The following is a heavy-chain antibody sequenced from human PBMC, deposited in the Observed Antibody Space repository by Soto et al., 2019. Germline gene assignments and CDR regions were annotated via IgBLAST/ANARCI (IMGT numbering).Heavy chain of an antibody. CDR1: GFIFSHYS. J-gene: IGHJ6*03. Sequence: PGGSLRLSCAGSGFIFSHYSMNWVRQAPGKGLEWLTYIGYNPRVVDYADSVKGRFTISRDNAKNSLSLQMDSLRAEDTAVYYCTRDGAHGYDMDFWGQGTTVTVSS. CDR3: TRDGAHGYDMDF. V-gene: IGHV3-48*01. CDR2: IGYNPRVV.